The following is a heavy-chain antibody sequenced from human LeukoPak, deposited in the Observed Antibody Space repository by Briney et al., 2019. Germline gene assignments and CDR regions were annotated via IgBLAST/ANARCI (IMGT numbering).Heavy chain of an antibody. CDR2: IYAGDSGT. CDR1: GYSFTSHW. J-gene: IGHJ4*02. V-gene: IGHV5-51*01. Sequence: GESLKISCRGSGYSFTSHWIGWVRQIPGKGLEWMAIIYAGDSGTRISPSFQGQVTISADNSISTAYLQWSCLKASDTAIYYCTRHIAAAGPDYWGQGTLVTVSS. CDR3: TRHIAAAGPDY. D-gene: IGHD6-13*01.